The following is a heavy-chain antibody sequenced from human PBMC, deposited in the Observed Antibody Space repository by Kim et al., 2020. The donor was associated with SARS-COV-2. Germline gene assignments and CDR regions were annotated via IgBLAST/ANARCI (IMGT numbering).Heavy chain of an antibody. J-gene: IGHJ6*02. CDR1: GFTFSGSA. V-gene: IGHV3-73*01. CDR2: IRSKANSYAT. Sequence: GGSLRLSCAASGFTFSGSAMHWVRQASGKGLEWVGRIRSKANSYATAYAASVKGRFTISRDDSKNTAYLQMNSLKTEDTAVYYCTRQYEEGAARPAWDYYYYGMDVWGQGTTVTVSS. D-gene: IGHD6-6*01. CDR3: TRQYEEGAARPAWDYYYYGMDV.